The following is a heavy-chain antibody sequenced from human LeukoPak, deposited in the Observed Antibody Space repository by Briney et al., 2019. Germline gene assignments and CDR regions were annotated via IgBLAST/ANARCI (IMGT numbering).Heavy chain of an antibody. V-gene: IGHV3-49*04. CDR3: TRGPIQQWLYYGMDV. CDR2: IRSKAYGGTT. Sequence: GRSLRLSCTASGFTFGDPAMRWVRQAPGKGVEWVGFIRSKAYGGTTGYAASVKGRFTISRDDSKSIAYLQMNSLKTEDTAVYYYTRGPIQQWLYYGMDVWGQGTTVTVSS. J-gene: IGHJ6*02. CDR1: GFTFGDPA. D-gene: IGHD5-18*01.